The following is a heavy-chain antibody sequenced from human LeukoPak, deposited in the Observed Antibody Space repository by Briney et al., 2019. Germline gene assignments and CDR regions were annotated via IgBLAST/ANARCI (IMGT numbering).Heavy chain of an antibody. CDR1: GDSISSYY. CDR2: IYTSGST. Sequence: SETLSLTCTVSGDSISSYYWTWIRQPAGKGLEWIGRIYTSGSTNFNSSLKSRVTMSVDTSKNQFSLKLSSVTAADTAVYYCARGVLWFGELPFLDYWGQGTLVTVSS. CDR3: ARGVLWFGELPFLDY. J-gene: IGHJ4*02. V-gene: IGHV4-4*07. D-gene: IGHD3-10*01.